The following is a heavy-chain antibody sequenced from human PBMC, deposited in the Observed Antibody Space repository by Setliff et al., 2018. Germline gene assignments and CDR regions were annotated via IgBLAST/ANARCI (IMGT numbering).Heavy chain of an antibody. CDR1: GGSFSGYY. J-gene: IGHJ3*02. V-gene: IGHV4-34*01. CDR3: ASARVLRYFDWLSPDAFDI. CDR2: INHSGST. Sequence: TSETLSLTCAVYGGSFSGYYWSWIRQPPGKGLEWIGEINHSGSTNYNPSLKSRVTISVDTSKNQFSLKLSSVTAADTAVYYCASARVLRYFDWLSPDAFDIWGQGTMVTVS. D-gene: IGHD3-9*01.